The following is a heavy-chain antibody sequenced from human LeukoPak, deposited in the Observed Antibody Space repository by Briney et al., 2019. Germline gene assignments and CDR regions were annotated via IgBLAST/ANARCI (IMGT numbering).Heavy chain of an antibody. V-gene: IGHV1-46*01. CDR3: ARVSGNFNEYFQF. CDR2: ISPTSDTT. J-gene: IGHJ1*01. Sequence: ASVKVSCKAFGYTFTDYYIHWVRQAPGQGLEWLGMISPTSDTTSYLQKFQGRVTMTRDTSTSTVRMELSSLRPEDTAVYYCARVSGNFNEYFQFWGQGTLVTVSS. CDR1: GYTFTDYY. D-gene: IGHD2/OR15-2a*01.